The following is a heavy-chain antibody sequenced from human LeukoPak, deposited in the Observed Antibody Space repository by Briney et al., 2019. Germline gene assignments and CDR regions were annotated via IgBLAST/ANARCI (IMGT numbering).Heavy chain of an antibody. Sequence: SVKVSCKASGGTFSSYAISWVRQAPGQGLEWMGGIIPILGTANYAQKFQGRVTITADESTSTAYMELSSLRSEVTAVYYCARGRDTAIEFDYWGQGTLVTVSS. CDR1: GGTFSSYA. CDR3: ARGRDTAIEFDY. V-gene: IGHV1-69*13. J-gene: IGHJ4*02. CDR2: IIPILGTA. D-gene: IGHD5-18*01.